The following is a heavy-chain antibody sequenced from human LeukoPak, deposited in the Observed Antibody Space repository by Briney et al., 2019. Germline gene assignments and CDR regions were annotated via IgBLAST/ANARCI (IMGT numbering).Heavy chain of an antibody. CDR2: IYCSGST. CDR3: ARGSSGWYRIDY. D-gene: IGHD6-19*01. Sequence: SETLSLTCTVSGGSISSSSYYWGWIRQPPGKGLERIGSIYCSGSTYYNPSLKSRVTISVDASKNQFSLKLSSVTAADTAVYYCARGSSGWYRIDYWGQGTLVTVSS. CDR1: GGSISSSSYY. J-gene: IGHJ4*02. V-gene: IGHV4-39*07.